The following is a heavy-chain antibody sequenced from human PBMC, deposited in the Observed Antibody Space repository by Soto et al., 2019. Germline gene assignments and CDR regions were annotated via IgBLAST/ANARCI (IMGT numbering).Heavy chain of an antibody. J-gene: IGHJ4*02. CDR3: AKELSGARFGEFLT. D-gene: IGHD3-10*01. Sequence: GGSLRLSCGASGFTFINFIMTWVRQAPGKGLEWVSSISGSGGSTYYADSVKGRFTISRDNAKNTMSLEMKSLRAEDTAVYYCAKELSGARFGEFLTWGQGALVTVSS. V-gene: IGHV3-23*01. CDR2: ISGSGGST. CDR1: GFTFINFI.